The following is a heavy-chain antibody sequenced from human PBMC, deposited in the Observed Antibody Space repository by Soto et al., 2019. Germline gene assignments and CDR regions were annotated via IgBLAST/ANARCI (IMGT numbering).Heavy chain of an antibody. D-gene: IGHD4-17*01. CDR2: ITSDGRT. J-gene: IGHJ4*02. V-gene: IGHV3-23*01. CDR1: GFTFSSYA. Sequence: PGGSLRLSXAASGFTFSSYAMSWVRQAPGKGLEWVSIITSDGRTYYADSVKGRFTISRDNSKNTVYLQMNSLRAEDTAVYYCAKHYSTVTTDPLSVVLFDYWGQGALVTVSS. CDR3: AKHYSTVTTDPLSVVLFDY.